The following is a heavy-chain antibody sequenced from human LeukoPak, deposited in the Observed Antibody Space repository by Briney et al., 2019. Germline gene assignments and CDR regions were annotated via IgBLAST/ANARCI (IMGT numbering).Heavy chain of an antibody. CDR3: AKDSDFWSGYSPYYYYGMDV. J-gene: IGHJ6*02. CDR1: GFTFSSYA. D-gene: IGHD3-3*01. V-gene: IGHV3-23*01. CDR2: ISGSGGST. Sequence: RPGGSLRLSCAASGFTFSSYAMSWVRQAPGKGLEWVSAISGSGGSTYYADSVKGRFTISRDNSKNTLYLQMNSLRAEDTAVYYCAKDSDFWSGYSPYYYYGMDVWGQGTTVTVSS.